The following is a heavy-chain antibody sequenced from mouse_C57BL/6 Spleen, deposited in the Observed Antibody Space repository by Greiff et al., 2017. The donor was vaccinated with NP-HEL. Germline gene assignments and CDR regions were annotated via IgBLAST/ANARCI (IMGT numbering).Heavy chain of an antibody. J-gene: IGHJ3*01. D-gene: IGHD1-1*01. CDR3: ASGYGISSFAY. Sequence: EVKLVESGGGLVKPGGSLKLSCAASGFTFSSYSLSWVRQTPEKRLEWVATISGGGGNTYYPESVKGRFTISRDNAKNTLYLQMSSLRSEDTALYYCASGYGISSFAYWGQGTLVTVSA. V-gene: IGHV5-9*01. CDR2: ISGGGGNT. CDR1: GFTFSSYS.